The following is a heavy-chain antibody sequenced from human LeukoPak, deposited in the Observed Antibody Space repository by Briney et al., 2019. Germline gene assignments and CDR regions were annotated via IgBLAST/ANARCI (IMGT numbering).Heavy chain of an antibody. V-gene: IGHV4-30-4*08. CDR3: ARTSMEGGTTRSLDY. D-gene: IGHD1-1*01. CDR2: IYYSGST. Sequence: SETLSLTCTVSGGSISSGDYYWSWIRQPPGKGPEWVGYIYYSGSTYYNPSLKSRVTISVDTSKNQFSLKLSSVTAADTAVYYCARTSMEGGTTRSLDYWGQGTLVTVSS. J-gene: IGHJ4*02. CDR1: GGSISSGDYY.